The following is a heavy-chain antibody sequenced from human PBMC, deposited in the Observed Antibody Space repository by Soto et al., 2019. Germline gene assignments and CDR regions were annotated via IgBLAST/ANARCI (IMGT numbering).Heavy chain of an antibody. J-gene: IGHJ3*02. CDR3: AIAGYYDILTGYYKGAFDI. D-gene: IGHD3-9*01. V-gene: IGHV1-69*02. CDR2: IIPILGIA. CDR1: GGTFSSYT. Sequence: QVQLVQSGAEVKKPGSSVKVSCKASGGTFSSYTISWVRQAPGQGLEWMGRIIPILGIANYAQKFQGRVTITADKSTSTAYMELSSLRSEDTAVYYCAIAGYYDILTGYYKGAFDIWGQGTMVTVSS.